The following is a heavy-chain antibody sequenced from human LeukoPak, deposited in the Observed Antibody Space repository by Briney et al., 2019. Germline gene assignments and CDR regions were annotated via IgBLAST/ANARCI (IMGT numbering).Heavy chain of an antibody. CDR1: GSYISSGYY. Sequence: KPSETLPLTCAVSGSYISSGYYWGWIRQPPGKGLEWIGNAFHTGTTNYNPSLKSRVTISVDSSKKYFSLKLRSMTAADTAVYFCARLPYDSIGYYAFDIWGQGTIVTVSS. J-gene: IGHJ3*02. V-gene: IGHV4-38-2*01. CDR3: ARLPYDSIGYYAFDI. D-gene: IGHD3-22*01. CDR2: AFHTGTT.